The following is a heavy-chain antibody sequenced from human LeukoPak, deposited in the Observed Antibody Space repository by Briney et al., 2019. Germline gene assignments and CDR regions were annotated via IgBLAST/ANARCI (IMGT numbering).Heavy chain of an antibody. Sequence: PGGSLRLSCAASGFTFSNYWMSWVRQAPGKGLEWVANIKQDGSQKYYVDSLKGQFTISRDNAQNSLYLQMNSLRAEDTAVYFCARIGYSSSSSDYWGQGTLVTVSS. CDR3: ARIGYSSSSSDY. CDR2: IKQDGSQK. V-gene: IGHV3-7*01. J-gene: IGHJ4*02. D-gene: IGHD6-6*01. CDR1: GFTFSNYW.